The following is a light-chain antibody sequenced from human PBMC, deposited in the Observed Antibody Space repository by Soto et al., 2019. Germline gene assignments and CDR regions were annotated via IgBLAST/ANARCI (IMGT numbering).Light chain of an antibody. CDR1: SSNIGSHV. CDR3: AVWDDSLNGWV. J-gene: IGLJ3*02. CDR2: NNN. V-gene: IGLV1-44*01. Sequence: QSVLTQPPSASGTPGQRVTISCSGSSSNIGSHVVYWYQQLPGTAPKLLIYNNNQRPAGVPDRFSGSKSGTSASLAISGLQSEDEADYYCAVWDDSLNGWVFGGGTKLNVL.